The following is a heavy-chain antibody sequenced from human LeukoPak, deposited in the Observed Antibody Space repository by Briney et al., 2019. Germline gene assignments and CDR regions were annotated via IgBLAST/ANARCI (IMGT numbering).Heavy chain of an antibody. Sequence: GASVKVSCKASGYTFTSYAMNWVRQAPGQGLAWVGWINTNTGKPTYAQGFTGRFVFSLDTSVSTAYLQISSLKAEDTAVYYCARDSETLYYYDSGAYFDYWGQGTLVTVSS. D-gene: IGHD3-22*01. V-gene: IGHV7-4-1*02. CDR1: GYTFTSYA. CDR3: ARDSETLYYYDSGAYFDY. J-gene: IGHJ4*02. CDR2: INTNTGKP.